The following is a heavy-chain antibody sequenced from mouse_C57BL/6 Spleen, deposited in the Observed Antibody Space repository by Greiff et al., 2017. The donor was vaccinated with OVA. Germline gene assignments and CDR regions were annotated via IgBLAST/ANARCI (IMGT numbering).Heavy chain of an antibody. Sequence: QVQLQQSGAELVMPGASVKLSCKASGYTFTSYWMHWVKQRPGQGLEWIGEIDPSDSYTNYNQKFKGKSTLTVDKSSSTAYMQLSSLTSEDSAVYYCARRGGSSPMDYWGQGTSVTVSS. J-gene: IGHJ4*01. CDR2: IDPSDSYT. D-gene: IGHD1-1*01. CDR1: GYTFTSYW. CDR3: ARRGGSSPMDY. V-gene: IGHV1-69*01.